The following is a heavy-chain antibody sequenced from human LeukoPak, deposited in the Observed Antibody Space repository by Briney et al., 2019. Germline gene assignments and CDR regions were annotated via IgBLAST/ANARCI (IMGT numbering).Heavy chain of an antibody. CDR2: INHSGST. Sequence: SETLSLTCTVSGGSISSYYWSWIRQPPGKGLEWIGEINHSGSTNYNPSLKSRVTISVDTSKNQFSLKLSSVTAADTAVYYCARGTIVVVVAATQFYYYYMDVWGKGTTVTVSS. CDR3: ARGTIVVVVAATQFYYYYMDV. J-gene: IGHJ6*03. V-gene: IGHV4-34*01. D-gene: IGHD2-15*01. CDR1: GGSISSYY.